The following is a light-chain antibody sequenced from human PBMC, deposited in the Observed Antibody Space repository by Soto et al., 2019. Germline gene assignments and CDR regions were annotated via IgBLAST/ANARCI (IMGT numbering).Light chain of an antibody. CDR2: DAS. V-gene: IGKV3-11*01. CDR3: QQRSNWPSYT. Sequence: EIVLTQSPATLSLSPGERATLSCRASQSVSSYLAWYQQKPGQAPRLLIYDASNRATGIPARFSGSGSGTDFTLTIGSLEPEDFAVYYCQQRSNWPSYTFGQGTKLEIK. J-gene: IGKJ2*01. CDR1: QSVSSY.